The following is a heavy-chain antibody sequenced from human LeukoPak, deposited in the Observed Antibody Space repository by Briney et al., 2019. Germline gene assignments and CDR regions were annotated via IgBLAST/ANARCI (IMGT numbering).Heavy chain of an antibody. CDR3: ARGEWLVLGDH. Sequence: GASVKVSCKASGYNFNAYYMHWVRQAPGQGLEWMGWINPNSGGTNYAQKFQGRVTLTRDTSINTVCMEVNRLTSDDTVVYYCARGEWLVLGDHWGQGTPVTVSS. V-gene: IGHV1-2*02. J-gene: IGHJ4*02. D-gene: IGHD3-3*01. CDR2: INPNSGGT. CDR1: GYNFNAYY.